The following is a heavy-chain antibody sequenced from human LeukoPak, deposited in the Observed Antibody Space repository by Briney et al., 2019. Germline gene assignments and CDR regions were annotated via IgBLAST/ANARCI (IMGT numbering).Heavy chain of an antibody. Sequence: GGSLRLSCAASGITFSDTYMSWIRQAPGKGLEWASYISSSGTTIHYADSVKGRFTISRDNARNSLYLQMNSLRDEDTAVYYCARHSRRNYFDYWGQGTLVTVSS. CDR3: ARHSRRNYFDY. CDR2: ISSSGTTI. J-gene: IGHJ4*02. CDR1: GITFSDTY. V-gene: IGHV3-11*01.